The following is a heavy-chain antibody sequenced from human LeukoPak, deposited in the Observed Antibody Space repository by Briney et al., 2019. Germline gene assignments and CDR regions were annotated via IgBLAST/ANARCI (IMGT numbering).Heavy chain of an antibody. Sequence: PGGSLRLSCAASGFSFSNAWMSWVRQAPGKGLEWVGRIKSRTDGGTTDDGAPVKGRFTISRDDSKATLYLQMYSLKTEDTAVYYCTTDGRQFDYWGQGSLVTVSS. J-gene: IGHJ4*02. V-gene: IGHV3-15*01. CDR1: GFSFSNAW. CDR3: TTDGRQFDY. D-gene: IGHD6-25*01. CDR2: IKSRTDGGTT.